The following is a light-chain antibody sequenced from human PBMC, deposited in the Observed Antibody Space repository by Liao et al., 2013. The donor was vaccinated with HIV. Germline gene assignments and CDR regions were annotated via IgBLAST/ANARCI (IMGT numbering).Light chain of an antibody. V-gene: IGLV3-21*04. CDR1: IIGTKP. CDR3: QAWDRDPDHPV. Sequence: SYVLTQPPSVSVAPGRTATITCVGDIIGTKPVHWYQLRPGQAPVLVISYNSDRPSGIPERFSGANSGNTATLTISRVEAGDEADYYCQAWDRDPDHPVFGGGTKLTVL. CDR2: YNS. J-gene: IGLJ2*01.